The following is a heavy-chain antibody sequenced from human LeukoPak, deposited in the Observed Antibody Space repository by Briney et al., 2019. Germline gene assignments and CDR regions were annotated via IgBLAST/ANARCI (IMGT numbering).Heavy chain of an antibody. CDR1: GFTFSSYW. Sequence: GGSLRLSCAASGFTFSSYWMHWVRQAPGKGLVWVSRISTDGSTTTYADSVKGRFTISRDNAKNTLYLQVNSLRAEDTAVYYCARPFEGGAFDVRGQGTMVTVSS. CDR2: ISTDGSTT. J-gene: IGHJ3*01. D-gene: IGHD3-16*01. V-gene: IGHV3-74*01. CDR3: ARPFEGGAFDV.